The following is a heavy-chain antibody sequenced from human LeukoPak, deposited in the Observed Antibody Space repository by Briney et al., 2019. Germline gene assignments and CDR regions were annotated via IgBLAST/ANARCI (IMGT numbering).Heavy chain of an antibody. CDR1: GFTFSSYA. V-gene: IGHV3-30*04. CDR3: ARDDSSGYTLY. J-gene: IGHJ4*02. Sequence: GRSLRLSCAASGFTFSSYAMHWVRQAPGKGLEWVAVISYDGSNKYYADSVKGRFTISRDNAKNSLYLQMNSLRAEDTAVYYCARDDSSGYTLYWGQGTLVTVSS. CDR2: ISYDGSNK. D-gene: IGHD3-22*01.